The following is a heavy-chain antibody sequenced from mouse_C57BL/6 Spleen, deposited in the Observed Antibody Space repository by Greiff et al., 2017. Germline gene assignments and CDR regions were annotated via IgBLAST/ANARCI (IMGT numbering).Heavy chain of an antibody. CDR3: ARNERPYYFDY. Sequence: QVQLQQSGPGLVQPSQSLSITCTVSGFSLTSYGVHWVRQSPGKGLEWLGVIWSGGSTDYNAAFISRLSISKDNSKSQVFFKMNSLQADDTAIYYCARNERPYYFDYWGQGTTRTVSS. CDR2: IWSGGST. V-gene: IGHV2-2*01. CDR1: GFSLTSYG. J-gene: IGHJ2*01.